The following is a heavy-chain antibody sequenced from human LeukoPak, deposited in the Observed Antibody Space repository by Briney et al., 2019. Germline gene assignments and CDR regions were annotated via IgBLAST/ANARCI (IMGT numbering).Heavy chain of an antibody. V-gene: IGHV3-30*18. J-gene: IGHJ4*02. Sequence: GGSLRLSCAASGFTVISNYMSWVRQAPGKGLEWVAVISYDGSNEYYADSVKGRFAISRDNSKNTLYLQMSSLRAEDTAVYYCAKEFNRGLPDYWGQGTLVTVPS. CDR2: ISYDGSNE. CDR3: AKEFNRGLPDY. D-gene: IGHD2-21*01. CDR1: GFTVISNY.